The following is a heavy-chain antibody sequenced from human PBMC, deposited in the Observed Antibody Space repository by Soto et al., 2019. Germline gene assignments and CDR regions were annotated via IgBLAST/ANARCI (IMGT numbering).Heavy chain of an antibody. CDR3: ARDQVAARDAFDI. CDR1: GFTFSSYR. V-gene: IGHV3-7*01. J-gene: IGHJ3*02. D-gene: IGHD2-15*01. CDR2: IKRDGSKK. Sequence: GGSLRLSCAASGFTFSSYRMSWVRQAPGKGLEWVAYIKRDGSKKYYVDSVKGRFTISRDNAKNSLYLQMNSLRAEDTAVYYCARDQVAARDAFDIWGQGTMVTVSS.